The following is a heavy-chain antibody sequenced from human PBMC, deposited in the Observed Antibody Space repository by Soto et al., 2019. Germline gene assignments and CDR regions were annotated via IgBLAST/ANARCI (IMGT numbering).Heavy chain of an antibody. Sequence: QLQLQESGPGLVKPSETLSLTCTVSGGSISSSSFHWGWIRQPPGKGLEWIGSIYYSGSTYYSPSLKRRVPIAVDTSENHFSRKLSSVTAADTAVYYCARRERAAGTDWWFDPWGQGTLVTVSS. V-gene: IGHV4-39*01. D-gene: IGHD6-13*01. J-gene: IGHJ5*02. CDR3: ARRERAAGTDWWFDP. CDR1: GGSISSSSFH. CDR2: IYYSGST.